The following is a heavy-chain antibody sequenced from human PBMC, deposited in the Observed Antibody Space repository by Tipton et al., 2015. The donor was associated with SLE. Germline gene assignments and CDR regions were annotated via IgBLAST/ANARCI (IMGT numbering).Heavy chain of an antibody. CDR3: ARDGGPWTWFDP. Sequence: LRLSCTVSGGSISSYYWSWIRQPPGKGLEWIGYIYYSGSTNYNPPLKSRVTISVDTSKNQFSLKLSSVTAADTAVYYCARDGGPWTWFDPWGQGTLVTVSS. J-gene: IGHJ5*02. D-gene: IGHD3-16*01. CDR1: GGSISSYY. CDR2: IYYSGST. V-gene: IGHV4-59*01.